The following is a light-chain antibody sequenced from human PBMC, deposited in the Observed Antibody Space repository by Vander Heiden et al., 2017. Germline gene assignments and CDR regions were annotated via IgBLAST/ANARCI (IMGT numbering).Light chain of an antibody. CDR2: GVA. CDR3: QQYNNWPPLT. Sequence: EIVMTQSPATLSVSPGERANLSCRASQSVSSNLAWYQQKPGQTPRLLIYGVATRAAGVPARFSGSGSGTEFTLTISSLQSEDFAVYYCQQYNNWPPLTFGGGTKVEIK. CDR1: QSVSSN. V-gene: IGKV3-15*01. J-gene: IGKJ4*01.